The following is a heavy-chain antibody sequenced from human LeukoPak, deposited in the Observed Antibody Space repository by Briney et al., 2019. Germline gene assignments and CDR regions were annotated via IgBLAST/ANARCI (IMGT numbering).Heavy chain of an antibody. Sequence: GGSLRLSCAASGFTFNNYGVHWVRQAPGKGLEWVAFIRSDASNKYYADSVKGRFTISRDNSKNTVYLQMASLRTGDTAVYYCAKVASLTLFAYWGQGSLVTVSS. CDR1: GFTFNNYG. CDR2: IRSDASNK. V-gene: IGHV3-30*02. J-gene: IGHJ4*02. D-gene: IGHD1-14*01. CDR3: AKVASLTLFAY.